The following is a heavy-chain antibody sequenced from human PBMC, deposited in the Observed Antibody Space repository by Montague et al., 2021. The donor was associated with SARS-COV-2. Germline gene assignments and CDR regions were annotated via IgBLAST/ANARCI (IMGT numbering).Heavy chain of an antibody. D-gene: IGHD5-18*01. J-gene: IGHJ4*02. CDR3: ARGGGYSSSPFDF. CDR1: AGSISSNY. CDR2: MYHCGST. Sequence: SETLSLTCTVSAGSISSNYYNWIRQPPGKGLERNGYMYHCGSTDTNYXPSLKSRVTISVDTSKSQFTLSLISVTAADTAVYYCARGGGYSSSPFDFWGQGSLVSVSS. V-gene: IGHV4-59*01.